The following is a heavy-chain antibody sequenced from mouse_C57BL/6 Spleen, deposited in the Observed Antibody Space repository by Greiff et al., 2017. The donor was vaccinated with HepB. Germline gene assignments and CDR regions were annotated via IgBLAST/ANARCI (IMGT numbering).Heavy chain of an antibody. CDR3: TRETTVVMDY. D-gene: IGHD1-1*01. V-gene: IGHV1-15*01. CDR1: GYTFTDYE. CDR2: IDPETGGT. Sequence: QVQLQQSGAELVRPGASVTLSCKASGYTFTDYEMHWVKQTPVHGLEWIGAIDPETGGTAYNQKFKGKAILTADKSSSTAYMELRSLTSEDSAVYYCTRETTVVMDYWGQGTSVTVSS. J-gene: IGHJ4*01.